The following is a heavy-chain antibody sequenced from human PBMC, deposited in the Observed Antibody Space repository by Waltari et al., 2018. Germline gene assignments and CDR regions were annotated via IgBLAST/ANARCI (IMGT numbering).Heavy chain of an antibody. CDR2: IIPIFGTA. V-gene: IGHV1-69*08. CDR3: AREGRVVAQNCYGMDV. J-gene: IGHJ6*02. D-gene: IGHD2-15*01. CDR1: GGTFSSYA. Sequence: QVQLVQSGAEVKKPGSSVKVSCKASGGTFSSYAISWVRQAPGQGLEWMGRIIPIFGTANYAQKFQGRVTITADKATSTAYMELSSLRSEDTAVYYWAREGRVVAQNCYGMDVWGQGTTVTVSS.